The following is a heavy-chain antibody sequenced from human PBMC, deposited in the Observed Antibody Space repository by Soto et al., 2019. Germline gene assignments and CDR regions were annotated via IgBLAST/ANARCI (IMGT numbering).Heavy chain of an antibody. Sequence: PSETLYIPCAFSTFSLITEYYWGWVRQPPVKGLEWIGSIHQSGSPYYNPSLKSRLTISIDLSKKQFSLRLSSVTAADTAVYYCARGAPRGILHDFDSWGQGSMVTVSS. CDR2: IHQSGSP. D-gene: IGHD3-10*01. J-gene: IGHJ4*02. CDR1: TFSLITEYY. V-gene: IGHV4-38-2*01. CDR3: ARGAPRGILHDFDS.